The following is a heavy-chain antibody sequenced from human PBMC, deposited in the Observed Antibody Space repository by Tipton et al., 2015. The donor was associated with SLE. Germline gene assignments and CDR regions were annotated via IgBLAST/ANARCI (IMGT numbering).Heavy chain of an antibody. J-gene: IGHJ4*02. CDR1: GYSFTNYW. D-gene: IGHD4-17*01. V-gene: IGHV5-51*01. CDR2: IYPGDSDT. CDR3: ARSTEGDYGDYPPPVDY. Sequence: QLVQSGAEVKKPGESLKISCKGSGYSFTNYWIAWVRQMPGKGLEWMGVIYPGDSDTRYSPPFQGQVTLSADKSISTAYLQWSSLKAPDPAMYYCARSTEGDYGDYPPPVDYWGQGTLVTVSS.